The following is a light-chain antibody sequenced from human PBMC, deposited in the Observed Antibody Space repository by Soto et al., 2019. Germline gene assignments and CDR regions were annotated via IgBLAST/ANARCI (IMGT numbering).Light chain of an antibody. CDR1: QGINTA. J-gene: IGKJ4*01. Sequence: AIQLTQSPSSLSASVGDRVTITRRASQGINTALAWYQQKPGKPPKLLIHDASTLESGVPSRFSGGGSGTDFILTIASLQPEDFATYHCQQFNPPLTFGGGTTLEI. CDR3: QQFNPPLT. V-gene: IGKV1-13*02. CDR2: DAS.